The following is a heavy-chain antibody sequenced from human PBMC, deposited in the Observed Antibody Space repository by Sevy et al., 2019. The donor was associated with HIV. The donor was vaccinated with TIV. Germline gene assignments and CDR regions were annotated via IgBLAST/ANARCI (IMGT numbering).Heavy chain of an antibody. CDR1: GFTFSDYY. CDR2: ISSSGSTI. Sequence: GGSLKLSCAASGFTFSDYYMSWIRQAPGKGLEWVSYISSSGSTIYYADSVKGRFTISRDNAKNSLYLQMNSLRAEDTAVYYCAREGGYGSDDAFDIWGQGTMVTVSS. CDR3: AREGGYGSDDAFDI. D-gene: IGHD5-12*01. J-gene: IGHJ3*02. V-gene: IGHV3-11*01.